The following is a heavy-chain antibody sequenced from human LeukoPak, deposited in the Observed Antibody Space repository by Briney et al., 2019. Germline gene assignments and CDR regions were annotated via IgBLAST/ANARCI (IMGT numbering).Heavy chain of an antibody. Sequence: ASVKVSCKASGYTFTSYDINWVRQATGQGLEWMGWMNPNSGNTGYAQKFQGRVTMTRNTSISTAYMELSSLRSEDTAVYYCARAGYGSGSYYWDWFDPWGQGTLVTVSS. J-gene: IGHJ5*02. CDR3: ARAGYGSGSYYWDWFDP. D-gene: IGHD3-10*01. CDR2: MNPNSGNT. V-gene: IGHV1-8*01. CDR1: GYTFTSYD.